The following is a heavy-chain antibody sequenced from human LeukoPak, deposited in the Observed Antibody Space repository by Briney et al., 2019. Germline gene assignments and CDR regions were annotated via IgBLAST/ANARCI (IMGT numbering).Heavy chain of an antibody. D-gene: IGHD1-26*01. J-gene: IGHJ4*02. Sequence: SVKVSCKASGGTFSSYAISWVRQAPGQGLEWMGGIIPIFGTANYAQKFQGRVTITADKFTSTAYMELSSLRSEDTAVFYCARAGTGSYYDYFDYWGQGTLVTVSS. CDR1: GGTFSSYA. CDR3: ARAGTGSYYDYFDY. V-gene: IGHV1-69*06. CDR2: IIPIFGTA.